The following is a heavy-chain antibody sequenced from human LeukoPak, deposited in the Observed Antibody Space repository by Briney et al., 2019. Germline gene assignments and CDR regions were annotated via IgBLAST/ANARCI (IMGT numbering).Heavy chain of an antibody. D-gene: IGHD4-17*01. J-gene: IGHJ4*02. V-gene: IGHV4-34*01. CDR3: ATANYGDYGY. CDR2: INHSGST. CDR1: GGSFSGYY. Sequence: SETLSLTCAVYGGSFSGYYWSWIRQPPGKGLEWIGEINHSGSTNYNPSLKSRVTISVDTSKNQFSLKLSSVTAADTAVYYCATANYGDYGYWGQGTLVTVSS.